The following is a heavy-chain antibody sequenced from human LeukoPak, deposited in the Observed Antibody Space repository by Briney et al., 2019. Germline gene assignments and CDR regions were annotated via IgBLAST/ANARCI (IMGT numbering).Heavy chain of an antibody. V-gene: IGHV3-66*01. J-gene: IGHJ3*02. Sequence: GGSLRLSCAASGFTVSSNYMSWVRQAPGKGLEWVSVIYSGGSTYYADSVKGRFTISRDNSKNTLYLQMNSLRAEDTAVYYCAREAEEDDAFDIWGQGTMVTVSS. D-gene: IGHD1-14*01. CDR1: GFTVSSNY. CDR3: AREAEEDDAFDI. CDR2: IYSGGST.